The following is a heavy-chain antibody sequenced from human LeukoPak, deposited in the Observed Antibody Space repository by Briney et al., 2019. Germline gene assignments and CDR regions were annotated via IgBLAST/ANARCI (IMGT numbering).Heavy chain of an antibody. CDR3: ARVLRRTIFGVGGVPDY. CDR2: IYYSGST. D-gene: IGHD3-3*01. V-gene: IGHV4-39*07. J-gene: IGHJ4*02. CDR1: GGSISSSSYY. Sequence: PSETLSLTCTVSGGSISSSSYYWGWIRQPPGKGLEWIGSIYYSGSTYYNPSLKSRVTISVDTSKNQFSLKLSSVTAADTAVYYCARVLRRTIFGVGGVPDYWGQGTLVTVSS.